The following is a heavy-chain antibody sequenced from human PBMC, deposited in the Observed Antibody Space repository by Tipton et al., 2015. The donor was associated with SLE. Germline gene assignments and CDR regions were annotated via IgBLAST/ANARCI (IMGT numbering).Heavy chain of an antibody. D-gene: IGHD3-3*01. V-gene: IGHV1-2*02. J-gene: IGHJ6*03. CDR3: ARTLIRIFVDETGCMDV. CDR1: GYTFTDYF. Sequence: QLVQSGAEVKKPGTSVKVSCKASGYTFTDYFMHWVRQAPGQGLEYMGWINPNSGGTNYAQEFQGRVTMTRDTSIRTAYMELRRLTSDDTAVYYCARTLIRIFVDETGCMDVWGKGTTVTVSS. CDR2: INPNSGGT.